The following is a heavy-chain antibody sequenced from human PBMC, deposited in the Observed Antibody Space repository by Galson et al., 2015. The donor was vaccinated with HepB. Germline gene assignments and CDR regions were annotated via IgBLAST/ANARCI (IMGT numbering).Heavy chain of an antibody. J-gene: IGHJ4*02. CDR3: AREEAGTYCFDN. D-gene: IGHD6-19*01. CDR1: VDSVSNNNAV. CDR2: TYYRSMWYT. V-gene: IGHV6-1*01. Sequence: CAISVDSVSNNNAVWNWIRQSPSRGLEWLGRTYYRSMWYTDYAPSVKSRITVNPYTSTNQFSLEVTSVTPDDTAVYFCAREEAGTYCFDNWGQGTLVTVSS.